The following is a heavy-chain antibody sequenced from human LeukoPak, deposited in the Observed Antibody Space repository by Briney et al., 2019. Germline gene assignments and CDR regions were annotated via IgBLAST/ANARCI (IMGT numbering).Heavy chain of an antibody. CDR3: ARDPKPYTGSAEYFRH. CDR2: ISYDGSSK. V-gene: IGHV3-30*04. Sequence: PGRSLRLSCAASGFTFSSYAMHWVRQAPGKGLEWVAVISYDGSSKYSTDSVKGRFTISRDNSKNTLFLQMNSLQTEDTAVYYCARDPKPYTGSAEYFRHWGQGTLVTVSS. J-gene: IGHJ1*01. D-gene: IGHD1-26*01. CDR1: GFTFSSYA.